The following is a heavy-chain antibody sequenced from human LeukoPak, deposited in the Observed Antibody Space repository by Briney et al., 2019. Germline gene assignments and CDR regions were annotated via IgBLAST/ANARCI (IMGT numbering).Heavy chain of an antibody. CDR2: INHSGST. J-gene: IGHJ4*02. Sequence: SETLSLTCAVYGGSFSGYYWSWIRQPPGKGLEWIGEINHSGSTHYNPSLKSRVTISVDTSKNQFSLKLSSVTAADTAVYYCARGGFARSNYYGSGSYYNFLDYWGQGTLVTVSS. V-gene: IGHV4-34*01. D-gene: IGHD3-10*01. CDR3: ARGGFARSNYYGSGSYYNFLDY. CDR1: GGSFSGYY.